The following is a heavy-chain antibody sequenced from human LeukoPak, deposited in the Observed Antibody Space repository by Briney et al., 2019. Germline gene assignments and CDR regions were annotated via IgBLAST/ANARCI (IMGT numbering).Heavy chain of an antibody. CDR2: ISRNLRPI. CDR3: ATGELGGDY. CDR1: GLTFGSYS. D-gene: IGHD1-7*01. V-gene: IGHV3-48*01. J-gene: IGHJ4*02. Sequence: PGGSLRLSCAASGLTFGSYSMNWVRQAPGKGLEWISYISRNLRPIYYADSVKGRFTISRDNAKNSLYLQMNSLRAEDTAMYYCATGELGGDYWGQGNLVTVSS.